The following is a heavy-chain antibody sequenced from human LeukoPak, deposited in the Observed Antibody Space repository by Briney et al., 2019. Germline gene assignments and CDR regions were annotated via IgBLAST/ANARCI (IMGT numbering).Heavy chain of an antibody. J-gene: IGHJ5*02. D-gene: IGHD3-3*01. CDR3: ARDLISDTINYDFWSGRNNWFDP. CDR2: INPNSGGT. CDR1: GYTFTGYY. V-gene: IGHV1-2*02. Sequence: GASVKVSCKASGYTFTGYYMHWVRQAPGQGLEWMGWINPNSGGTNYAQKFQGRVTMTRDTSISTAYMELSRLRSDDTAVYYCARDLISDTINYDFWSGRNNWFDPWGQGTLVTVSS.